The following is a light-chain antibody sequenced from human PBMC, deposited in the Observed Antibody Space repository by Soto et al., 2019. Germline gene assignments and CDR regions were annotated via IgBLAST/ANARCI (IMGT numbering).Light chain of an antibody. J-gene: IGLJ1*01. CDR1: SSDVGYYNY. V-gene: IGLV2-14*01. CDR3: SSYTSSSTLDA. CDR2: EVS. Sequence: QSALTQPASVSGSPGQSITISCTGTSSDVGYYNYVSWYQQHPGNAPKLIIYEVSNRPAGVSNRFSGSKSGNTASLTISGLQAEDEADYYCSSYTSSSTLDAFGIGTKVTVL.